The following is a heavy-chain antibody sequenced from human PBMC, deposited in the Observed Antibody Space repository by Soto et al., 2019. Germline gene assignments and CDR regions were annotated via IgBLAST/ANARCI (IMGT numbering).Heavy chain of an antibody. V-gene: IGHV3-48*01. D-gene: IGHD6-13*01. CDR1: GGTFSSYR. CDR2: ISTNSRTI. CDR3: ASIAAAARGWFDT. Sequence: PXGSLRLACVASGGTFSSYRVNWVRQAPGKGLEWVSYISTNSRTIHYADSVKGRFTISRDNAKNSLYLQMNSLRSDDTAVYYCASIAAAARGWFDTWGQGTLVTVSS. J-gene: IGHJ5*02.